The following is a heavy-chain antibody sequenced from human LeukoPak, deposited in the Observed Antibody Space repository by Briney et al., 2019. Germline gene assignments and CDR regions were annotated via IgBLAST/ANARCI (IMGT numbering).Heavy chain of an antibody. CDR3: ARDGSGGSALSSRGGFDF. Sequence: ASVKVSCKASGYTFTSYYMHWVRQAPGQGLEWMGIINPSGGSTSYAQKFQGRVTMTRDMSTSTVYMELSSLRSEDPAVYYCARDGSGGSALSSRGGFDFWGQGTMVTVSS. D-gene: IGHD3-16*01. J-gene: IGHJ3*01. CDR1: GYTFTSYY. CDR2: INPSGGST. V-gene: IGHV1-46*03.